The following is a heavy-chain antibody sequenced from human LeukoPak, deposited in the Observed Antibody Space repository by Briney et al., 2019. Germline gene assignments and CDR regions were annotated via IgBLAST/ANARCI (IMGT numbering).Heavy chain of an antibody. CDR1: GFTFSSYE. CDR2: ISSSSRSYI. CDR3: ARVVQQLVQGHHFDY. V-gene: IGHV3-21*01. Sequence: GGSLRLSCAASGFTFSSYEMNWVRQAPGKGLEWVSSISSSSRSYIYYADSVKGRFTISRDNAKNSLYLQMNSLRAEDTAVYYCARVVQQLVQGHHFDYWGQGTLVTVSS. D-gene: IGHD6-13*01. J-gene: IGHJ4*02.